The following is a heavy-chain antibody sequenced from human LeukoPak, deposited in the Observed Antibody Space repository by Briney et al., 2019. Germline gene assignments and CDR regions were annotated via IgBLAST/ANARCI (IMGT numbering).Heavy chain of an antibody. CDR1: GGSISSYY. CDR2: IYYSGST. J-gene: IGHJ4*02. V-gene: IGHV4-59*01. CDR3: ARGPTIGFFDY. D-gene: IGHD5-24*01. Sequence: SETLSLTCTVSGGSISSYYWSWIRQPPGKGLEWIGYIYYSGSTNYNPSLKRRVTISVDTSKNQFSLKLSSVTAADTAVYYCARGPTIGFFDYWGQGTLVTVSS.